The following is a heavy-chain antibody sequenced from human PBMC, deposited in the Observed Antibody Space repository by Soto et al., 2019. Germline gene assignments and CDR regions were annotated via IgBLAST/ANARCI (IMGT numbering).Heavy chain of an antibody. Sequence: PGGSLRLSCAASGFTFSSYAMTWVRQAPGKGLVEWVSAISGSGGSTYYADSVKGRFTISRDNSKNTLYLQMNSLRAEDTAVYYYYYYGMDVWGQGTTVTVSS. CDR1: GFTFSSYA. CDR3: YYYGMDV. V-gene: IGHV3-23*01. CDR2: ISGSGGST. J-gene: IGHJ6*02.